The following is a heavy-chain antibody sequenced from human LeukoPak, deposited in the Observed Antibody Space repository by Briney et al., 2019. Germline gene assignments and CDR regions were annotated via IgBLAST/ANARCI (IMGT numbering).Heavy chain of an antibody. CDR2: IYSGGST. CDR3: ARETWGITMVPFAN. Sequence: GGYLRLSCAASGFTVSSNYMSWVRQAPGKGLEWVSVIYSGGSTYYADSVKGRFTISRDNSKNTLYLQMNSLRAEDTAVYYCARETWGITMVPFANWGQGTLVTVSS. V-gene: IGHV3-66*01. J-gene: IGHJ4*02. D-gene: IGHD3-10*01. CDR1: GFTVSSNY.